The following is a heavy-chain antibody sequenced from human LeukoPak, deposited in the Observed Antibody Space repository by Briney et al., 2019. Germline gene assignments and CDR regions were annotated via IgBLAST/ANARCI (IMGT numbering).Heavy chain of an antibody. CDR2: IYYSGST. CDR3: ARHGTSSYYYYAMDV. CDR1: GGSISTYY. J-gene: IGHJ6*02. Sequence: SETLSLTCTVPGGSISTYYWSWIRQSPGKGLEGIGYIYYSGSTTYNPSLKSRVTISVDTSKNQFSLKLSSVTAADTAVYYCARHGTSSYYYYAMDVWGPGTTVTVSS. D-gene: IGHD1-26*01. V-gene: IGHV4-59*08.